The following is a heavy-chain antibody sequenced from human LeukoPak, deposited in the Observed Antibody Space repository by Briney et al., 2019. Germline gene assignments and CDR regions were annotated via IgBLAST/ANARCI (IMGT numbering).Heavy chain of an antibody. CDR2: INPNSGGI. CDR1: GYTFTGYY. J-gene: IGHJ5*02. V-gene: IGHV1-2*02. Sequence: ASVKVSCKASGYTFTGYYMHWVRQAPGQGLEWMGWINPNSGGINYAQKFQGRVTMTRDTSISTAYMELSRLRSEDTAVYYCAREDRGAIVVVPAAKGGWFDPWGQGTLVTVSS. D-gene: IGHD2-2*01. CDR3: AREDRGAIVVVPAAKGGWFDP.